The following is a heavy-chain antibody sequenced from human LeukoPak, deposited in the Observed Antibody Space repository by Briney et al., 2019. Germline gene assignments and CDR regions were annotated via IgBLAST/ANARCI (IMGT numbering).Heavy chain of an antibody. Sequence: SETLSLTCTVSGGSISSYYWSWIRQPAGKGLERIGRIYTSGSTNYNPSLRSRVTMSVDTSKNQFSLKLSSVSAADTAVYYCARDEAAAGRAFDYWGQGTLVTVSS. CDR3: ARDEAAAGRAFDY. D-gene: IGHD6-13*01. J-gene: IGHJ4*02. CDR1: GGSISSYY. CDR2: IYTSGST. V-gene: IGHV4-4*07.